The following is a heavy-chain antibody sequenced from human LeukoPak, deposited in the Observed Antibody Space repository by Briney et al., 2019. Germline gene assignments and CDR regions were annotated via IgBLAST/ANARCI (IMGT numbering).Heavy chain of an antibody. CDR3: ASSTTVAGTFWFDP. V-gene: IGHV3-30*04. CDR2: ISYDGTKT. Sequence: GSLMLSCTPSGVTFSNYALDWVRPAPGKGLEWVAAISYDGTKTYYTDSVKGRFTISRDDPDDTLSLQMDSLRGEDTALYYCASSTTVAGTFWFDPWGQGTLVIVSS. J-gene: IGHJ5*02. D-gene: IGHD6-19*01. CDR1: GVTFSNYA.